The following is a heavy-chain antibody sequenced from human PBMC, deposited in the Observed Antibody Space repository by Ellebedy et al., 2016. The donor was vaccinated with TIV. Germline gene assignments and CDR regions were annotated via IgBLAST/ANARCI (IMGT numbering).Heavy chain of an antibody. V-gene: IGHV3-23*01. CDR3: ARDARIFFDGACSHGALEN. J-gene: IGHJ4*02. CDR1: GFTFRSFA. CDR2: ISGIGANT. D-gene: IGHD1-26*01. Sequence: PGGSLRLSCAASGFTFRSFALSWVRQAPGKGLEWVAAISGIGANTYYRDSVTGRFTISRDDSGSTIYLQMDGLGAEDKAVYYCARDARIFFDGACSHGALENWGQGTLVTVSS.